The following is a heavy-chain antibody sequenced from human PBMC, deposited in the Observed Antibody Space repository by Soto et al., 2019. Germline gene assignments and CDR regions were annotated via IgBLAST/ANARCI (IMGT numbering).Heavy chain of an antibody. D-gene: IGHD2-2*01. CDR3: ARDRLVPYGYGMDV. V-gene: IGHV3-33*01. J-gene: IGHJ6*02. Sequence: QMQLVESGGGVVQPGRSLRLSCAASGFTFRSYGIHWVRQAPGKGLEWVALIWFDGSKKYYVDSVKGRFAVSRDNSMNTLYLQMNSLRVEDTAVYYCARDRLVPYGYGMDVWGQGTTVTVSS. CDR1: GFTFRSYG. CDR2: IWFDGSKK.